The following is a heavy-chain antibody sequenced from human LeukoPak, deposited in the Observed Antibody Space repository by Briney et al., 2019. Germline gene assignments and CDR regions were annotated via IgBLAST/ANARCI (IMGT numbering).Heavy chain of an antibody. J-gene: IGHJ4*02. Sequence: SETLSLTCTVSGGSVSSYYWSWIRQPAGKGLEWIGRIYTRGSTNYNPSLKSRVTMSVDTSKNQFSLKLSSVTAADTAVYYCASNYDSSGSDYWGQGTLVTVSS. CDR2: IYTRGST. D-gene: IGHD3-22*01. CDR3: ASNYDSSGSDY. CDR1: GGSVSSYY. V-gene: IGHV4-4*07.